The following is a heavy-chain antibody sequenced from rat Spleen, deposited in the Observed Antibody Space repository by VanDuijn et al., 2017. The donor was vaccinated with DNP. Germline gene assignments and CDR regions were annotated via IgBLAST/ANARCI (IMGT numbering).Heavy chain of an antibody. J-gene: IGHJ2*01. CDR3: ARRNRGLDY. CDR2: MWSGGIA. CDR1: GFSLTSYG. V-gene: IGHV2-16*01. Sequence: QVQLKESGPGLVQPSQTLSLTCTVSGFSLTSYGVSWIRQSPGKGLEWIGAMWSGGIADYNSALKSRLNISRETSKSQVFLQMNSLQTEDTAMYFCARRNRGLDYWGQGVMVTVSS.